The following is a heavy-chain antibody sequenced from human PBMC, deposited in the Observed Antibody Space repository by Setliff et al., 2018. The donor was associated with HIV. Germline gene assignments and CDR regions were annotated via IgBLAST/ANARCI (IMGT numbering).Heavy chain of an antibody. CDR1: GFTFSSYA. J-gene: IGHJ3*02. CDR2: ISSVGDST. V-gene: IGHV3-23*01. Sequence: GGSLRLSCAASGFTFSSYAMSWVRQAPGKGLEWVSGISSVGDSTYYADSVKGRFTISRDNSKNTLYLQMNSLRAEDTAVYYCAREQWLVRGDAFDIWGQGTMVTVSS. D-gene: IGHD6-19*01. CDR3: AREQWLVRGDAFDI.